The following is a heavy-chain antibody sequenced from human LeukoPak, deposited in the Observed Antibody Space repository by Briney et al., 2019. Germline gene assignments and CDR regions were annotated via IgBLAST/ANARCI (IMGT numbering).Heavy chain of an antibody. CDR3: AKDGGQLWSGYFDY. J-gene: IGHJ4*02. Sequence: GGSLRLSCAASGFTFSSYGMHWVRHAPGKGLEWVAFIRYDGSNKYYADSVKGRFTISRDNSKNTLYLQMNSLRAEDTAVYYCAKDGGQLWSGYFDYWGQGTLVTVSS. CDR2: IRYDGSNK. CDR1: GFTFSSYG. D-gene: IGHD5-18*01. V-gene: IGHV3-30*02.